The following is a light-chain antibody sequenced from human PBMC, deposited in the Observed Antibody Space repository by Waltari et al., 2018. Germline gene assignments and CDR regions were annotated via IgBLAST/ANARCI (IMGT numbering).Light chain of an antibody. V-gene: IGLV2-23*02. CDR3: CSYATRNTPVA. CDR2: EVN. CDR1: SSDVGNYAF. Sequence: QSALTQPASVSGSPGQSITISCTGSSSDVGNYAFVPCYQQYPGKAPKVIIYEVNKRPSGVSDRFSGSKAGNAASLTISGLQPEDEADYHCCSYATRNTPVAFGGGTKVTLL. J-gene: IGLJ2*01.